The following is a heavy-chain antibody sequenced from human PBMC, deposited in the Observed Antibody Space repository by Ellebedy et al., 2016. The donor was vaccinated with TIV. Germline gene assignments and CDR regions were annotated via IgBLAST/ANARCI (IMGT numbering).Heavy chain of an antibody. V-gene: IGHV3-30*18. Sequence: GESLKISXAASGFTFSSYGMHWVRQAQGKGLELVAVISYAGTDEFYADSVKGRFTISRDNARNSLYLQMNSLRAEDTALYYCAKGDTGRMVRGVNEGTYYYYGMDVWGQGTTVTVSS. J-gene: IGHJ6*02. CDR3: AKGDTGRMVRGVNEGTYYYYGMDV. CDR2: ISYAGTDE. D-gene: IGHD3-10*01. CDR1: GFTFSSYG.